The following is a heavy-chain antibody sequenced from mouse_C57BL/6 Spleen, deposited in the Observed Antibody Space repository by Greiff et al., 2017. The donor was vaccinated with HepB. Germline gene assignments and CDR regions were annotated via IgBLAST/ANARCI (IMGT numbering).Heavy chain of an antibody. CDR2: IDPENGDT. CDR1: GFNIKDDY. D-gene: IGHD2-1*01. Sequence: VQLQQSGAELVRPGASVKLSCTASGFNIKDDYMHWVKQRPEQGLEWIGWIDPENGDTEYAPKFQGKATITADTSSNTAYLQLSSLTSEDTAVYYCTILLPRFAYWGQGTLVTVSA. V-gene: IGHV14-4*01. CDR3: TILLPRFAY. J-gene: IGHJ3*01.